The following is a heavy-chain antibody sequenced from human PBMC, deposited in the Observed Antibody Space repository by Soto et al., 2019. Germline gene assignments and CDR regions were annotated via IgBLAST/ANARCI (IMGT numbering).Heavy chain of an antibody. D-gene: IGHD3-22*01. V-gene: IGHV3-7*01. Sequence: PGGSLRLSCAASGFTFSSYSMSWVRQAPGKGLEWVATIKQDGSEKFYVDSVKGRFTISRDNAKNSLYLQMNSLRAEDTAVYYCGRDFSSGLNWFDPWGQGALVTVSS. CDR2: IKQDGSEK. J-gene: IGHJ5*02. CDR1: GFTFSSYS. CDR3: GRDFSSGLNWFDP.